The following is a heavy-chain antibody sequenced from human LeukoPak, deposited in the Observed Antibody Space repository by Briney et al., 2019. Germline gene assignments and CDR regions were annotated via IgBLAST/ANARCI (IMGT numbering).Heavy chain of an antibody. Sequence: SETLSLTCTVSGGSISSYYWSWIRQPPGKGLEWIGYIYYSGSTNYNPSLKSRVTISVDTSKNQFSLKLSSVTATDTAVYYCARSGYGSGTSFDYWGQGTLVTVSS. J-gene: IGHJ4*02. CDR1: GGSISSYY. CDR2: IYYSGST. CDR3: ARSGYGSGTSFDY. V-gene: IGHV4-59*12. D-gene: IGHD3-10*01.